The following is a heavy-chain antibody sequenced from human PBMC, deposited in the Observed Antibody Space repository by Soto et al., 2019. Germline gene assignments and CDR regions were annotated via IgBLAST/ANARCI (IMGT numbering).Heavy chain of an antibody. CDR1: GGSISSSSYY. CDR2: IYYSGST. V-gene: IGHV4-39*01. Sequence: QLQLQESGPGLVKPSETLSLTCTVSGGSISSSSYYWGWIRQPPGKGLEWIGSIYYSGSTYYNPSLKSRVTISVDTSKNQFSLKLSSVTAADTAVYYCARHRYNWNQSPDYWGQGTLVTVSS. D-gene: IGHD1-20*01. CDR3: ARHRYNWNQSPDY. J-gene: IGHJ4*02.